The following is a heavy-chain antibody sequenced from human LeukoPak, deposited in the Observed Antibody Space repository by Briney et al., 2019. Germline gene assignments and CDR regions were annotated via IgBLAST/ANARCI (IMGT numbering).Heavy chain of an antibody. CDR3: ARRFGRIAVAGYYFDY. CDR1: GGSFSGYH. CDR2: IYHSGST. D-gene: IGHD6-19*01. Sequence: SETLSLTCAVYGGSFSGYHWSWVRQPPGKGLEWIGEIYHSGSTNYNPSLKSRVTISVDKSKNQFSLKLSSVTAADTAVYYCARRFGRIAVAGYYFDYWGQGTLVTVSS. J-gene: IGHJ4*02. V-gene: IGHV4-34*01.